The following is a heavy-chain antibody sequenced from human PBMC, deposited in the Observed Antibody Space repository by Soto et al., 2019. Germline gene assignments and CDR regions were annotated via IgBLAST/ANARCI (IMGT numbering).Heavy chain of an antibody. D-gene: IGHD3-3*01. CDR1: GGTFSSYA. CDR2: IIPIFGTA. V-gene: IGHV1-69*13. CDR3: AREGTYYDFWSGYYFFDY. Sequence: ASVKVSCKASGGTFSSYAISWVRQAPGQGLEWMGGIIPIFGTANYAQKFQGRVTITADESTSTAYMELSSLRSEDTAVYYCAREGTYYDFWSGYYFFDYWGQGTLVTVSS. J-gene: IGHJ4*02.